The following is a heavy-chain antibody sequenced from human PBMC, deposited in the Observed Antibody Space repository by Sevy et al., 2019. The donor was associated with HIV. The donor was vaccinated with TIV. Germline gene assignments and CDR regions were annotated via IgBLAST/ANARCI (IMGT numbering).Heavy chain of an antibody. Sequence: GESLKISCKGSGYRFTSHWIGWVRHMPGKGLEWMGVIYPDDSDTRYSPSFQGQVTSSADKSISTAYLQWSSLKASDTGVYYCATSRSGYFDSSGYYIYWGQGTLVTVSS. CDR1: GYRFTSHW. V-gene: IGHV5-51*01. J-gene: IGHJ4*02. D-gene: IGHD3-22*01. CDR2: IYPDDSDT. CDR3: ATSRSGYFDSSGYYIY.